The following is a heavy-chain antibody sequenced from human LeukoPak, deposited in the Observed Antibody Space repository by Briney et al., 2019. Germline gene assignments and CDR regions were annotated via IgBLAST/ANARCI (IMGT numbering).Heavy chain of an antibody. CDR2: INPSSDGI. CDR3: VRDNFGDYLPFF. Sequence: GGSLRLSCADSGFSFNTYSMNWVRQAPGKGLEWVSSINPSSDGIFYADSLRGRFTVSRDNAKNLLYLHLNSLRVEDTAVYFCVRDNFGDYLPFFWGQGTLVTVSS. D-gene: IGHD4-17*01. J-gene: IGHJ4*02. CDR1: GFSFNTYS. V-gene: IGHV3-21*01.